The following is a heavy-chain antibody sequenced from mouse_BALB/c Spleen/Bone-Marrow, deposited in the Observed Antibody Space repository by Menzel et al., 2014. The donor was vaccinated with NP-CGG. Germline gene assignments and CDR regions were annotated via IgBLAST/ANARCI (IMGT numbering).Heavy chain of an antibody. CDR2: INPDSSTI. J-gene: IGHJ2*01. D-gene: IGHD1-1*01. V-gene: IGHV4-1*02. Sequence: EVQLVESGGGLVQPGGSLNLSCAASGFDFSRYWMSWVRQAPGKGLEWIGEINPDSSTINYTPSLKDKFIISRDNAKNTLYLQXSKVRSEDTALYYCTRLYYYGLSDYWGQGTPLTVSS. CDR1: GFDFSRYW. CDR3: TRLYYYGLSDY.